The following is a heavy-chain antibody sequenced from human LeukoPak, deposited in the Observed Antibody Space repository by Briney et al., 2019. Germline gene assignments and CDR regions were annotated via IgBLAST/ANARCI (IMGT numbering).Heavy chain of an antibody. V-gene: IGHV1-46*01. CDR3: ARGVEIVLMVYAMRDWFDP. CDR2: INPSGGST. D-gene: IGHD2-8*01. J-gene: IGHJ5*02. Sequence: ASVKVSCKASGYTFTSYYMHWVRQAPGQGLEWMGIINPSGGSTSYAQKFQGRVTMTRDMSTSTVYMELSSLRSEDTAVYYCARGVEIVLMVYAMRDWFDPWGQGTLVTVAS. CDR1: GYTFTSYY.